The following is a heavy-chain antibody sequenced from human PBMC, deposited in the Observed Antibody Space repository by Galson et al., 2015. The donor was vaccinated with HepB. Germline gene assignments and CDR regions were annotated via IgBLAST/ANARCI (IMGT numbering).Heavy chain of an antibody. CDR2: ISAYNGNT. V-gene: IGHV1-18*01. J-gene: IGHJ3*02. CDR3: ARDPNLSTSLAGWNSALDI. D-gene: IGHD1-7*01. CDR1: GYTFTSYG. Sequence: SVKVSCKASGYTFTSYGISWVRQAPGQGLEWMGWISAYNGNTNYAQKLQGRVTMTTDTSTSTAYMELRSLRSDDTAVYYCARDPNLSTSLAGWNSALDIWGQGTMVTVSS.